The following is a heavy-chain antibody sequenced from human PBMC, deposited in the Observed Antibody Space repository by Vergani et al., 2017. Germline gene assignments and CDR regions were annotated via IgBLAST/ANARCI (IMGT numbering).Heavy chain of an antibody. Sequence: EVQLLQSEGAVVQPGGSLRLSCVASGFTFSSHAMRWVRQGPGQGLEWVSSIKNTGDSTHYADSVKGRFTISRDNSKNTLYLQMNSLRVEDTAVYYCGRGSNNYNWGQGTLLTVSS. V-gene: IGHV3-23*01. J-gene: IGHJ4*02. CDR3: GRGSNNYN. CDR2: IKNTGDST. D-gene: IGHD5-24*01. CDR1: GFTFSSHA.